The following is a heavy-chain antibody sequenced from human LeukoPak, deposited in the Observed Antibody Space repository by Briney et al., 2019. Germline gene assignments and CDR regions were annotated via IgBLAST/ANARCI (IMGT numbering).Heavy chain of an antibody. CDR2: IYTSGST. CDR1: GGSISSYY. J-gene: IGHJ4*02. Sequence: SETLSLTCTVSGGSISSYYWSWIRQPPGKGLEWIGYIYTSGSTNYNPSLKSRVTISVDTSKNQFSLKLSSVTAADTAVYYCARLGDSSSYYFDYWGQGTLVTVSS. V-gene: IGHV4-4*09. D-gene: IGHD6-6*01. CDR3: ARLGDSSSYYFDY.